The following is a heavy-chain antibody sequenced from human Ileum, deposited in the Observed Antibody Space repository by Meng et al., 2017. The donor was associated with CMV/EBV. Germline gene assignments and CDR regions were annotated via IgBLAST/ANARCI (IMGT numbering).Heavy chain of an antibody. CDR1: GYTFTHYV. J-gene: IGHJ4*02. CDR3: ARIEIGAHFDS. Sequence: QVQLVQSGSAVKNPGASVNVSCKASGYTFTHYVITWVRQAPGQGLEYMGLISPYNGDTNYAQKMHDRVNFTRDTSANTAYMEMRSLRSEDTAVYYCARIEIGAHFDSWGQGTLVTVSS. D-gene: IGHD4-17*01. CDR2: ISPYNGDT. V-gene: IGHV1-18*01.